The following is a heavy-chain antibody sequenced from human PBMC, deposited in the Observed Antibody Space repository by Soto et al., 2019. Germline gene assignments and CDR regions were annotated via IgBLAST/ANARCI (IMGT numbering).Heavy chain of an antibody. CDR2: IKEDGSEK. CDR1: TFSFGTSW. Sequence: GGSLRLSCAASTFSFGTSWMTWVRQAPGKGLEWVAKIKEDGSEKYYVDSVKGRFTISRDNAKNSLYLQMNSLRAEGTAVYYCARDGGTLGFDYWGQGTPVTVSS. V-gene: IGHV3-7*01. J-gene: IGHJ4*02. CDR3: ARDGGTLGFDY. D-gene: IGHD7-27*01.